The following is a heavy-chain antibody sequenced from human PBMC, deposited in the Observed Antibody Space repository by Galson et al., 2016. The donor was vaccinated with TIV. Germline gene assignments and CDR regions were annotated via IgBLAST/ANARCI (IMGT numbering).Heavy chain of an antibody. CDR3: VKANVYLGLVVADGAFDI. J-gene: IGHJ3*02. CDR1: GLTFSSYW. V-gene: IGHV3-7*03. CDR2: IKQDGRET. D-gene: IGHD3-22*01. Sequence: LRLSCAAYGLTFSSYWMFWVRQAPGKGLEWVANIKQDGRETHYVDSVKGRFTISRDNAENSLYLQMNSLRPEDTALYHCVKANVYLGLVVADGAFDIWGQGTMVTVSS.